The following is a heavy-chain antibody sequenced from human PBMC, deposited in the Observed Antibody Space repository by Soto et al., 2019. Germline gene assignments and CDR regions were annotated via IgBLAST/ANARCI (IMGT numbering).Heavy chain of an antibody. V-gene: IGHV3-64D*06. J-gene: IGHJ4*02. CDR1: GFPFSRFA. CDR3: VKDGGLTFSGWFFDY. D-gene: IGHD2-15*01. Sequence: GGSLRFSCSAFGFPFSRFAIHWFRQSPGKGLIYVSGISFNGGYTYHADSVKGRFGISIDNSNITVYLQMSSLRAVDTAVYYCVKDGGLTFSGWFFDYWGQGTPVTVSS. CDR2: ISFNGGYT.